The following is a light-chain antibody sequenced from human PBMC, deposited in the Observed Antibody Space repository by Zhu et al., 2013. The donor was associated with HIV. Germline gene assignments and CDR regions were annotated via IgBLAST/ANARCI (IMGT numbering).Light chain of an antibody. V-gene: IGKV4-1*01. CDR2: WAS. CDR1: QSVLYSSNNENY. Sequence: DIVMTQSPDSLAVSLGERATINCKSSQSVLYSSNNENYLAWYQQKPGQPPKLLIYWASIRESGVPDRFSGSGSGTDFTLTIGSLQAEDVAVYYCQQYYTTPLTFGGGTKVEIK. CDR3: QQYYTTPLT. J-gene: IGKJ4*01.